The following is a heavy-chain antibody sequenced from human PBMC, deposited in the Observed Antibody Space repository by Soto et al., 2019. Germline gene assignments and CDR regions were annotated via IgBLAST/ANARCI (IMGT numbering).Heavy chain of an antibody. Sequence: GGSLRLSCAASGFTFSSYSMNWVRQAPGKGLEWVSSISSSSSYIYYADSVKGRFTISRDNAKNSLYLQMNSLRAEDTAVYYCARDQSSSILDYYYGMDVWGQGTTVTVSS. CDR1: GFTFSSYS. D-gene: IGHD6-6*01. V-gene: IGHV3-21*01. J-gene: IGHJ6*02. CDR2: ISSSSSYI. CDR3: ARDQSSSILDYYYGMDV.